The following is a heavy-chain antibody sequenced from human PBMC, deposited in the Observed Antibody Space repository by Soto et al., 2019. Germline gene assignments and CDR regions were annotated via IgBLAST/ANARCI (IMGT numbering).Heavy chain of an antibody. Sequence: GSLRLSCAASGFTFSSYAMSWVRQAPGKGLEWVSAISGSGGSTYYADSVKGRFTISRDNSKNTLYLQMNSLRAEDTAVYYCAKDKSCVNWFDPWRQGTLVTVSS. CDR3: AKDKSCVNWFDP. CDR1: GFTFSSYA. J-gene: IGHJ5*02. CDR2: ISGSGGST. V-gene: IGHV3-23*01.